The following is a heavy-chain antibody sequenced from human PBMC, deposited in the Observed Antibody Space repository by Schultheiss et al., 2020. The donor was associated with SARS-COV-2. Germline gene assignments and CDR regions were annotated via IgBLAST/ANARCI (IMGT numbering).Heavy chain of an antibody. D-gene: IGHD5-24*01. CDR3: AKVWLQWGDAFDI. CDR2: ISSSGGST. J-gene: IGHJ3*02. Sequence: GGSLRLSCAASGFTFSSYAMHWVRQAPGKGLEYVSAISSSGGSTYYANSVKGRFTISRDNSKNTLDLQMNSLRDEDTAVYYCAKVWLQWGDAFDIWGQGTMVTVSS. V-gene: IGHV3-64*04. CDR1: GFTFSSYA.